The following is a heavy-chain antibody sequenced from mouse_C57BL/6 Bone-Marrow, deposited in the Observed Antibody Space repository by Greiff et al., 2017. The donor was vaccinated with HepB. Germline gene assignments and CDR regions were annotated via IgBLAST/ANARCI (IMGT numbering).Heavy chain of an antibody. CDR2: IHPSDSET. D-gene: IGHD1-1*01. CDR3: ARSDGSSHFDY. V-gene: IGHV1-61*01. Sequence: QVQLQQPGAELVRPGSSVKLSCKASGYTFTSYWMDWVKQRPGQGLEWIGNIHPSDSETHYNQKFKDKATLTVDKSSSTAYMQLSSLTSEDSAVYYCARSDGSSHFDYWGQGTTLTVSS. J-gene: IGHJ2*01. CDR1: GYTFTSYW.